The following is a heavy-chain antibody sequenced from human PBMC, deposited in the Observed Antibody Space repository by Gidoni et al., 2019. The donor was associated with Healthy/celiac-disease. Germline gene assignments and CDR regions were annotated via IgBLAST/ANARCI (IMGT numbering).Heavy chain of an antibody. CDR1: GGSISSSSYY. Sequence: QLQLQESGPGLVQPSETLSLTCTVSGGSISSSSYYWGWIRQPPGKGLEWIGSIYYSGSTYYNPSLKSRVTISVDTSKNKFALKLSSVTAADTAVYYCARGNFWSGYSIPEYYFDYWGQGTLVTVSS. D-gene: IGHD3-3*01. V-gene: IGHV4-39*07. CDR3: ARGNFWSGYSIPEYYFDY. J-gene: IGHJ4*02. CDR2: IYYSGST.